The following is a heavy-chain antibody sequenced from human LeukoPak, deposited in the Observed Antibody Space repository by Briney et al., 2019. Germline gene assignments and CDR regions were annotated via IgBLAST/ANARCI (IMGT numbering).Heavy chain of an antibody. CDR3: ARATYYYDRSGPYYFDY. CDR2: IYSGGST. V-gene: IGHV3-66*01. D-gene: IGHD3-22*01. Sequence: GGSLRLSCAASGFTVSSNYMSWVRQAPGKGLEWVSVIYSGGSTYYSDSVTDRFTISRDHSKNTMYLQMNSLRAEETAVYYCARATYYYDRSGPYYFDYWGQGTLVTVSS. CDR1: GFTVSSNY. J-gene: IGHJ4*02.